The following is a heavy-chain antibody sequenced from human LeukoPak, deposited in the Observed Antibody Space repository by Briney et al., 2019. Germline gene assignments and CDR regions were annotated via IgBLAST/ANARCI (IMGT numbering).Heavy chain of an antibody. CDR1: GFTFSSYW. V-gene: IGHV3-7*01. CDR3: ARGKLWFGECLDY. J-gene: IGHJ4*02. Sequence: PGGSLRLSCAASGFTFSSYWMSWVRQAPGKGLEWVANIKQDGSEKNYVDSVKGRFTISRDNAKNSLYLQMNSRRAEDTAVYYCARGKLWFGECLDYWGQGTLVTVSS. D-gene: IGHD3-10*01. CDR2: IKQDGSEK.